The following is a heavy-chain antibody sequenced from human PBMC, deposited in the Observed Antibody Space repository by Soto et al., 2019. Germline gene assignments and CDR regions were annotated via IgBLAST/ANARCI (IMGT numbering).Heavy chain of an antibody. Sequence: QVQLQESGPGLVKPSETLSLTCTVSGGSISSYYWSWIRQPPGKGLEWIGYIYYSGSTNYNPSLKSRVTISVDTSKNQFSLKLSSVTAADTAVYYCARTGYSSGWYEFDYWGQGTLVTVSS. CDR3: ARTGYSSGWYEFDY. J-gene: IGHJ4*02. V-gene: IGHV4-59*01. D-gene: IGHD6-19*01. CDR1: GGSISSYY. CDR2: IYYSGST.